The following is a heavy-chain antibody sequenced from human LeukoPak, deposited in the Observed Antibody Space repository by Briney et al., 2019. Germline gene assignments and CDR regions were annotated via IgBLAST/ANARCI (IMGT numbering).Heavy chain of an antibody. CDR2: MFHSGRT. V-gene: IGHV4-38-2*02. D-gene: IGHD3-10*01. CDR1: GYSLSSGYY. J-gene: IGHJ6*03. CDR3: ARGAGFGAYYYYYYYMDV. Sequence: SETLSLTCSVSGYSLSSGYYWGWIRQPPGEGLEWIGSMFHSGRTYYNPSLKSRVTISVDTSKNQFSLKLSSVTAADTAVYYCARGAGFGAYYYYYYYMDVWGKGTTVTISS.